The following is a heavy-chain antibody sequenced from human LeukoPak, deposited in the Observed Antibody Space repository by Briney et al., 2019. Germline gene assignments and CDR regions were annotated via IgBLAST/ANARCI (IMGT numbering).Heavy chain of an antibody. J-gene: IGHJ6*03. CDR1: GGTFSSSA. D-gene: IGHD5-18*01. Sequence: VASVKGSCKASGGTFSSSALSWVRRAPEKGIVRIGRIIPIFGTANYAQKFQGRVTITADESTSTAYMELSSLRSEDTAVYYCARDGVQLWGDYYYYMDVWGKGTTVTVSS. CDR2: IIPIFGTA. V-gene: IGHV1-69*13. CDR3: ARDGVQLWGDYYYYMDV.